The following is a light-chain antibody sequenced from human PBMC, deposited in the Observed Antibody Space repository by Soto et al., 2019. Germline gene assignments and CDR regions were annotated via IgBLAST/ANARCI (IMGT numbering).Light chain of an antibody. J-gene: IGLJ2*01. CDR2: EVS. Sequence: QSALTQPASVSGSPGQSITISCAGNSSDVGGYNFVSWYQQHPGKAPKLVIYEVSNRPSGVSPRFSGSKSGNAASLTISGLQAEDEAAYYCSSYRGSSHVVFGGGTKLTVL. V-gene: IGLV2-14*01. CDR1: SSDVGGYNF. CDR3: SSYRGSSHVV.